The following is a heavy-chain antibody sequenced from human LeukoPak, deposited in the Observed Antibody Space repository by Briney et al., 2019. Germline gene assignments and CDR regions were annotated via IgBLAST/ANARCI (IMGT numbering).Heavy chain of an antibody. CDR1: GFTFSSYG. J-gene: IGHJ6*03. D-gene: IGHD6-13*01. V-gene: IGHV3-30*02. Sequence: GGSLRLSCAASGFTFSSYGMHWVRQAPGKGLEWVAVIWYGGSNKYYADSVKGRFTISRDNSKNTLYLQMNSLRAEDTVVYYCAKSGQQLPRGYYYMDVWGKGTTVTVSS. CDR2: IWYGGSNK. CDR3: AKSGQQLPRGYYYMDV.